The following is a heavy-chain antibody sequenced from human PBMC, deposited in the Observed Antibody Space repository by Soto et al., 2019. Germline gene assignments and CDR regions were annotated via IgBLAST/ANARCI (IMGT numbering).Heavy chain of an antibody. Sequence: QVQLQESGPGLVKPSETLSLTCTVSGASISSYDWSWIRRPPGKGLEWIGHISYSGSTNYKPSLKSRVTISVDTSKKQFSLKLNSVTAADTAVYYCARGRDGYNYPNFDYWGQGTLVTVSS. J-gene: IGHJ4*02. D-gene: IGHD5-12*01. CDR2: ISYSGST. CDR1: GASISSYD. CDR3: ARGRDGYNYPNFDY. V-gene: IGHV4-59*01.